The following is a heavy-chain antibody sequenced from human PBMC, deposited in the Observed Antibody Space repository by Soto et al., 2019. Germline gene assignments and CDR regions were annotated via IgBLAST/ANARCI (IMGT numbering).Heavy chain of an antibody. J-gene: IGHJ6*02. V-gene: IGHV4-34*01. CDR2: INHSGST. Sequence: SETLSLTCAVYGGSSSGYYWSWIRQPPGKGLEWIGEINHSGSTNYNPSPKSRVTISVDTSKNQFSLKLSSVTAADTAVYYCARGWYDSSGYYYVYYYGMDVWGQGTTVTVSS. CDR3: ARGWYDSSGYYYVYYYGMDV. CDR1: GGSSSGYY. D-gene: IGHD3-22*01.